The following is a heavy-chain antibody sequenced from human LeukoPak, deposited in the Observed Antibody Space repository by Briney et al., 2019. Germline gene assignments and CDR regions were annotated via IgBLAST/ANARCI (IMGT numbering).Heavy chain of an antibody. D-gene: IGHD6-13*01. CDR3: ARERIVGLRFRAAAGTTYFDY. Sequence: ASVKVSCKASGYTFTSYYMHWVRQAPGQGLEWMGIINPSGGSTSYAQKFQGRVTMTRDTSTSTVYMELSSLRSEDTAVYYCARERIVGLRFRAAAGTTYFDYWGQGTLVTVSS. CDR1: GYTFTSYY. CDR2: INPSGGST. V-gene: IGHV1-46*01. J-gene: IGHJ4*02.